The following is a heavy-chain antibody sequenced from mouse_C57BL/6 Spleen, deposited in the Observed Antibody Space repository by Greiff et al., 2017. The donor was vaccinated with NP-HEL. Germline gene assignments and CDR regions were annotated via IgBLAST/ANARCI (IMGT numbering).Heavy chain of an antibody. Sequence: VQLQQSGAELVKPGASVKISCKASGYTFTDYYINWVKQRPGQGLEWIGKIGPGSGSTYYNEKFKGKATLTADKSSSTAYMQLSSLTSEDSAVYFCARRVRVRVRVSCYAMDYWGQGTSVTVSS. CDR3: ARRVRVRVRVSCYAMDY. CDR2: IGPGSGST. CDR1: GYTFTDYY. J-gene: IGHJ4*01. V-gene: IGHV1-77*01. D-gene: IGHD1-1*01.